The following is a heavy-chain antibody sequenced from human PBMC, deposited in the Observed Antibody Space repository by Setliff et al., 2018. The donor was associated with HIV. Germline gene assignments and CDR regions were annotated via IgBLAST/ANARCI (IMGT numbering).Heavy chain of an antibody. D-gene: IGHD6-13*01. CDR2: IYTSGST. CDR3: ARFAAAGAPGPTDFAY. Sequence: KASETLSLTCTVSGGSLTGGAYYWSWIRQPAGKGLEWLGYIYTSGSTNYNPSLKSRVTISLDTSKNQFSLRLSSVSAADTAVYYCARFAAAGAPGPTDFAYWGQGTLVTVSS. V-gene: IGHV4-61*09. CDR1: GGSLTGGAYY. J-gene: IGHJ4*02.